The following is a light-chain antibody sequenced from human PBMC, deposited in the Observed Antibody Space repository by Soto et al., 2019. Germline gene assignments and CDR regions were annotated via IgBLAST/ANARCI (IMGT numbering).Light chain of an antibody. CDR2: EVN. V-gene: IGLV2-8*01. J-gene: IGLJ2*01. CDR1: SSDVGGYNY. CDR3: SSYGGSNNFYVV. Sequence: QSALTQPPSASGSPGQSVTISCTGTSSDVGGYNYVSWYQQHPGKAPKLMIYEVNKRPSGVPDRFSGSKSGNTASLTVSGLQAEDEADYYCSSYGGSNNFYVVFGGGTKLTVL.